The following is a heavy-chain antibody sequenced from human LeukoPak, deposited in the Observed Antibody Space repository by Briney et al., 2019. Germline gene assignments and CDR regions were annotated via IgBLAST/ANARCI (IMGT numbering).Heavy chain of an antibody. V-gene: IGHV1-2*02. CDR2: INPNTGGT. J-gene: IGHJ1*01. CDR3: ASYSSSWYAEYFQH. Sequence: GASVKVSCKASGYTFTSYGISWVRQAPGQGLEWMGWINPNTGGTNYAQKFQGRVTMTRDTSISTAYMELSRLRSDDTAVYYCASYSSSWYAEYFQHWGQGTLVTVSS. CDR1: GYTFTSYG. D-gene: IGHD6-13*01.